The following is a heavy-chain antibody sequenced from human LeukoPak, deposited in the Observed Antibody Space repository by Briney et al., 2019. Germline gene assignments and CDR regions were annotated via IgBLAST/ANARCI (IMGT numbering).Heavy chain of an antibody. CDR3: ARDDYGGYYFDS. CDR1: GFTFSSYS. D-gene: IGHD4-23*01. V-gene: IGHV3-21*01. J-gene: IGHJ4*02. Sequence: GGSLRLSCAASGFTFSSYSINWVRQAPGKGLQWVSSISSTGRFIDYADSVKGRFTISRDTAYNSLYLQMNSLREEDTAVYYCARDDYGGYYFDSWGQGTLVTVSS. CDR2: ISSTGRFI.